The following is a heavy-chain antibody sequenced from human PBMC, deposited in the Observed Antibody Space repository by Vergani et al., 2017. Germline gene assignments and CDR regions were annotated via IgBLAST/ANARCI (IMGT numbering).Heavy chain of an antibody. CDR2: ISAYNGNT. V-gene: IGHV1-18*01. CDR3: ARDRYDFWSGYQPFDY. Sequence: QVQLVQSGAEVKKPGASVKVSCKASGYTFTSYGISWVRQAPGQGLEWMGWISAYNGNTNYAQTLKGRVTMTTDPSTSTAYMELRSLRSDDTAVYYCARDRYDFWSGYQPFDYWGQGTLVTVSS. CDR1: GYTFTSYG. D-gene: IGHD3-3*01. J-gene: IGHJ4*02.